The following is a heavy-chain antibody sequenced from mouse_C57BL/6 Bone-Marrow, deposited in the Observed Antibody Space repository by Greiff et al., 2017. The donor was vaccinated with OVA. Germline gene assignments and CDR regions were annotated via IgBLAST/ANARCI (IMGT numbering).Heavy chain of an antibody. CDR1: GYTFTDYY. V-gene: IGHV1-76*01. CDR2: IYPGSGNT. CDR3: ASTWVAY. Sequence: VQLKESGAELVRPGASVKLSCKASGYTFTDYYINWVKQRPGQGLEWIARIYPGSGNTYYNEKFKGKATLTAEKSSSTAYMQLSSLTAEDSAVYFCASTWVAYWGQGTLVTVSA. J-gene: IGHJ3*01.